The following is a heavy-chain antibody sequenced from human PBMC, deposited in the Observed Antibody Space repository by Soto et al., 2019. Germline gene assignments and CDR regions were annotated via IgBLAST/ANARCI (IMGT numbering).Heavy chain of an antibody. CDR2: IIPIFGTA. V-gene: IGHV1-69*06. J-gene: IGHJ6*02. Sequence: SVKVSCKASGGTFSSYAISWVRQAPGQGREWMGGIIPIFGTANYAQKFQGRVTITADKSTSTAYMELSSLRSEDTAVYYCARGTVPYYYYGMDVWGQGXTVTVYS. D-gene: IGHD4-4*01. CDR1: GGTFSSYA. CDR3: ARGTVPYYYYGMDV.